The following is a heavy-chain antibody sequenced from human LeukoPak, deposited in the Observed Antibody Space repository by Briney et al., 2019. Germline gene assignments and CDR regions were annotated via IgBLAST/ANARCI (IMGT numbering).Heavy chain of an antibody. CDR3: AREKKQWLVLYYFDY. CDR1: GFTFSSYG. D-gene: IGHD6-19*01. V-gene: IGHV3-33*01. CDR2: IWYDGSNK. Sequence: GGSLRLSCAASGFTFSSYGMHWVRQAPGKGLEWVAVIWYDGSNKYYADSVKGRFTISRDNSKNTLYLQMNSLRAEDTAVYYCAREKKQWLVLYYFDYWGQGTLVTVSS. J-gene: IGHJ4*02.